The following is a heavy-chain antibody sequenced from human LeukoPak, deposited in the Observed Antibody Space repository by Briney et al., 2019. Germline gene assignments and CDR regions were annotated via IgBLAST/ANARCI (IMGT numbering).Heavy chain of an antibody. CDR2: ISSSGSAI. CDR1: GFTLSSYE. CDR3: ARGGGIVQLDSGIDY. J-gene: IGHJ4*02. Sequence: LSGGSLRLSCAAYGFTLSSYERNWVRQARGKGVEWVSYISSSGSAINYADSVKGRFTISRDNAKNSLYLQMNSLRAEDTAVYYCARGGGIVQLDSGIDYWGQGTLVTVSS. D-gene: IGHD1-1*01. V-gene: IGHV3-48*03.